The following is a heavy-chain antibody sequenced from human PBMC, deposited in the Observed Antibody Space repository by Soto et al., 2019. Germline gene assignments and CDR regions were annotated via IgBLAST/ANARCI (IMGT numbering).Heavy chain of an antibody. J-gene: IGHJ6*02. CDR3: ARAGYSSSSVYYYGMDV. V-gene: IGHV1-18*04. CDR2: ISAYNGNT. Sequence: ASVKVSCKASGYTFTSYGISWVRQAPGQGLEWMGWISAYNGNTNYAQKLQGRVTMTTDTSTSTAYMELRSLRSDDTAVYYCARAGYSSSSVYYYGMDVWGQGTTVTASS. CDR1: GYTFTSYG. D-gene: IGHD6-6*01.